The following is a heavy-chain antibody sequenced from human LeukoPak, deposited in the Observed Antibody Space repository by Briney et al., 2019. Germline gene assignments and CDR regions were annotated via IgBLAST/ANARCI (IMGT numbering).Heavy chain of an antibody. V-gene: IGHV3-30*10. CDR3: ARQGGSLNYHFNYLDV. Sequence: GRSLRLSCAASGFTFSTYVVHWVRQAPGKGLEWVALISSDGKNELYSNSVKGRFSMSRDTSENALYLQMNRLRPEDTATYFCARQGGSLNYHFNYLDVWGRGTTVTVPS. D-gene: IGHD4-11*01. CDR2: ISSDGKNE. CDR1: GFTFSTYV. J-gene: IGHJ6*03.